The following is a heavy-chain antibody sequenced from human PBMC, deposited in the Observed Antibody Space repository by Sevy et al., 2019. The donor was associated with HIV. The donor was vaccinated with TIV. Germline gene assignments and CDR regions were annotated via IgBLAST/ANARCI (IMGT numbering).Heavy chain of an antibody. CDR3: AREETPYDFWSGYPVRGSMDV. CDR2: IWYDGSNK. Sequence: GGSLRLSCAASGFTFSSYGMHWVRQAPGKGLEWVAVIWYDGSNKYYADSVKGRFTISRDNSKNTMYLQMNSLRAEDKAVYYCAREETPYDFWSGYPVRGSMDVWGQGTTVTVSS. J-gene: IGHJ6*02. D-gene: IGHD3-3*01. V-gene: IGHV3-33*01. CDR1: GFTFSSYG.